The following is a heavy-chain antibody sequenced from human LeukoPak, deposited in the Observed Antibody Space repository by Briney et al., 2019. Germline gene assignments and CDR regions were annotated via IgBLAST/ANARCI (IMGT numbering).Heavy chain of an antibody. J-gene: IGHJ4*02. CDR1: GGSINYDY. CDR3: ATLRGASTAVFDS. D-gene: IGHD2-21*02. Sequence: SETLSLTCTVSGGSINYDYWSWIRQSPGKRLEWIGYIHYSGATNYSPCLNSRVTISVDTSKNQFSLKLSSVTAADTALYYCATLRGASTAVFDSWGQGTLVTVSS. CDR2: IHYSGAT. V-gene: IGHV4-59*08.